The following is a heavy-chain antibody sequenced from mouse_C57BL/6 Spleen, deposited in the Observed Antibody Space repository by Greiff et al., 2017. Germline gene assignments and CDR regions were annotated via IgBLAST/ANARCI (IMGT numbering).Heavy chain of an antibody. Sequence: EVMLVESGEGLVKPGGSLKLSCAASGFTFSSYAMSWVRQTPEKRLEWVAYISSGGDYIYYADTVKGRFTISRDNARNTLYLQMSSLKSEDTAMYYCTRVGGYYVGDYAMDYWGQGTSVTVSS. CDR1: GFTFSSYA. CDR3: TRVGGYYVGDYAMDY. V-gene: IGHV5-9-1*02. CDR2: ISSGGDYI. J-gene: IGHJ4*01. D-gene: IGHD2-3*01.